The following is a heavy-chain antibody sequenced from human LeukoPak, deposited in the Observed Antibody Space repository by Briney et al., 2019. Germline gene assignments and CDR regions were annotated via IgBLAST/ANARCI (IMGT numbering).Heavy chain of an antibody. CDR1: GGSFSGYY. Sequence: PSETLSLTCAVYGGSFSGYYWSWIRQPPGKGLEWIGEINHSGSTNYNPSLKSRVTISVDTSKNQFSLKLSSVTAADTAVYYCATTYYYNSGTYSGWFDPWGQGTLVTVSS. V-gene: IGHV4-34*01. D-gene: IGHD3-10*01. CDR2: INHSGST. J-gene: IGHJ5*02. CDR3: ATTYYYNSGTYSGWFDP.